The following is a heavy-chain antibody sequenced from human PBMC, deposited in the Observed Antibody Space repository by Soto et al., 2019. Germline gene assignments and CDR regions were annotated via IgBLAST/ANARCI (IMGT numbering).Heavy chain of an antibody. J-gene: IGHJ6*02. CDR1: GGSISSSSYY. CDR2: IYYSGST. Sequence: QLQLQESGPGLVKPSETLSLTCTVSGGSISSSSYYWGWIRQPPGKGLEWIGSIYYSGSTYYNPSLKSQVTISVDTSKNQFSLKLSSVTAADTAVYYCARRKSITIFGVIKDYGMDVWGQGTTVTVSS. V-gene: IGHV4-39*01. CDR3: ARRKSITIFGVIKDYGMDV. D-gene: IGHD3-3*01.